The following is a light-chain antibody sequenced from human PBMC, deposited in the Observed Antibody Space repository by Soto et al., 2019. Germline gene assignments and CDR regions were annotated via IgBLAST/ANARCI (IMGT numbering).Light chain of an antibody. CDR3: RQYNNWPPLT. V-gene: IGKV3-15*01. J-gene: IGKJ1*01. CDR1: QGVSTN. Sequence: EIVMTQSPATLSVSPGERATLSCRASQGVSTNLAWYQQKPGQSPRLLIYGASTRATGIPARFSGSGSGTEFTLTISILQSEDFAIYYCRQYNNWPPLTFGQGTKVEVK. CDR2: GAS.